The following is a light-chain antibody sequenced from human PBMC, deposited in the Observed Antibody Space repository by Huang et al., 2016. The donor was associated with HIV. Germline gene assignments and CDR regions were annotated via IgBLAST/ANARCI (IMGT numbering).Light chain of an antibody. CDR2: DTS. V-gene: IGKV3D-15*01. CDR3: QQYDNWPPGLT. CDR1: QNVRNN. Sequence: EIMMTQSPATLSVSPGGRATLPCRASQNVRNNLAWYQQTTGQAPRLLIYDTSTRASGIPARFTGSGSGTEFTLTISGLQSEDFAIYYCQQYDNWPPGLTFGGGTKVEI. J-gene: IGKJ4*01.